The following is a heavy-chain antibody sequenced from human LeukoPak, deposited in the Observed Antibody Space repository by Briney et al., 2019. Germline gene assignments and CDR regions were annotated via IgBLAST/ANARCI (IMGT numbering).Heavy chain of an antibody. CDR3: ARVAAAGKVY. CDR2: INHSGST. D-gene: IGHD6-13*01. Sequence: SETLSLTCAVYGGSFSGYYWSWIRQPPGKGLEWIGEINHSGSTNYNPPLKSRVTISVDTSKNQFSLKLSSVTAADTAVYYCARVAAAGKVYWGQGTLVTVSS. CDR1: GGSFSGYY. J-gene: IGHJ4*02. V-gene: IGHV4-34*01.